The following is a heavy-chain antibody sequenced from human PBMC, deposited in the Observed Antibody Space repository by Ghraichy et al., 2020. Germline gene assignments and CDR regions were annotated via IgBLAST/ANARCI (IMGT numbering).Heavy chain of an antibody. J-gene: IGHJ6*02. Sequence: GGSLRLSCAASGFTFSSYGMHWVRQAPGKGLEWVAVLSYDGSNKYYADSVKGRFTISRDNSKNTLYLQMNSLRAEDTAGYYCAKDEIAVAGTPYYYYGMDGWGQGTTVTVSS. CDR1: GFTFSSYG. CDR3: AKDEIAVAGTPYYYYGMDG. CDR2: LSYDGSNK. V-gene: IGHV3-30*18. D-gene: IGHD6-19*01.